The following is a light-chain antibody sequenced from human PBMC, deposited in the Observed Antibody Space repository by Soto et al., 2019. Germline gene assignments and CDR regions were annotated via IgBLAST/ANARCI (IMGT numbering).Light chain of an antibody. CDR1: SSDVGGYNY. CDR3: SSYTTSSTVV. Sequence: QSALTQPASVSGSPGQSITISCTGTSSDVGGYNYVSWFQQHPGKAPNLMIYDVYRRPSGVSYRFSGSKSGNTASLTISGLQAEDEADYYCSSYTTSSTVVVGGVTKLTVL. CDR2: DVY. J-gene: IGLJ2*01. V-gene: IGLV2-14*01.